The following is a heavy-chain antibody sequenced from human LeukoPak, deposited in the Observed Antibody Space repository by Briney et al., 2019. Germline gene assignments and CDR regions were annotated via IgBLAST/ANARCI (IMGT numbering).Heavy chain of an antibody. J-gene: IGHJ4*02. CDR2: IYYSGST. D-gene: IGHD3-10*01. CDR1: GGSISSSSYY. CDR3: ARESPITSYYYGSGSHFDY. V-gene: IGHV4-39*07. Sequence: SETLSLTCTVSGGSISSSSYYWGWIRQPPGKGLEWIGSIYYSGSTYYNPSLKSRVTISVDTSKNQFSLKLSSVTAADTAVYYCARESPITSYYYGSGSHFDYWGQGTLVTVSS.